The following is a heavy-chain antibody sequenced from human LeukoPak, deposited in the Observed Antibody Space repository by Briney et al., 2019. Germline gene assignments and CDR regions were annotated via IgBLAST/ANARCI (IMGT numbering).Heavy chain of an antibody. CDR2: ISGSSGYI. D-gene: IGHD4-17*01. J-gene: IGHJ4*02. CDR1: GFTFSHYY. CDR3: GRDLPTVTSIDY. Sequence: MPGGSLRLSCAASGFTFSHYYMTWVRQAPGKGLEWVSSISGSSGYIFYADSVKGRFTISRDNAKNSLYLQMNSLRAEDTAVYYCGRDLPTVTSIDYWGQGTLVTVSS. V-gene: IGHV3-21*06.